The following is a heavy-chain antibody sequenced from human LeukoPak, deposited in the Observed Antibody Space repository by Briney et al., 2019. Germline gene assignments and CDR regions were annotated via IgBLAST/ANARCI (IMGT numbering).Heavy chain of an antibody. CDR1: GFTFSSYG. CDR3: ARDHNLYYDILTGSSPSDY. J-gene: IGHJ4*02. V-gene: IGHV3-33*01. CDR2: IWYDGSNK. D-gene: IGHD3-9*01. Sequence: PGRSLRLSCAASGFTFSSYGMHWVRQAPGKGLEWVAVIWYDGSNKYYADSVKGRFTISRDNSKNTLYLQMNSLRAEDTAVYYCARDHNLYYDILTGSSPSDYWGQGTLVTVSS.